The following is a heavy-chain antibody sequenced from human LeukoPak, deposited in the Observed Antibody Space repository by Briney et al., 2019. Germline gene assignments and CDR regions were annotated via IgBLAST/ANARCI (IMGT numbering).Heavy chain of an antibody. CDR3: ARHDSSGGIDWFDP. V-gene: IGHV4-59*11. J-gene: IGHJ5*02. D-gene: IGHD3-16*01. CDR2: IYYSRNT. CDR1: GGSLSGHY. Sequence: ETLSLTCTLSGGSLSGHYWSWIRQPPGRGLEWCGYIYYSRNTNYNPSLKSRVTISVDTSKNQFSLKVSSVTAADTAVYYCARHDSSGGIDWFDPWGQGTLVTVSS.